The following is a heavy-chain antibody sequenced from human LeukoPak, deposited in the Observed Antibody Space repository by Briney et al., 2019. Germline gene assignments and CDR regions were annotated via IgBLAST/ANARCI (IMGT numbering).Heavy chain of an antibody. CDR1: GFTFRNYG. CDR2: ISYDGINE. V-gene: IGHV3-30*03. J-gene: IGHJ1*01. CDR3: ATGRVDYGDYGVVKH. D-gene: IGHD4-17*01. Sequence: GGSLRLSCEVSGFTFRNYGMNWVRQAPGKGLEWVAVISYDGINEYYVDSVKGRFTISRDNSKNSLYLQMESLTIEDTAVYYCATGRVDYGDYGVVKHWGQGTLVTVSS.